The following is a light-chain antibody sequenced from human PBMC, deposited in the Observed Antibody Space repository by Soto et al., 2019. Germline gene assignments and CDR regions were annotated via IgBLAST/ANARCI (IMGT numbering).Light chain of an antibody. CDR3: GTWDSSLSVGYV. Sequence: SVLTQPPSVSAAPGQRGTISCSGSNSNIGTNHVSWYQQLPGTAPKLLIYDNNNRPSGIPDRFSGSRSGTSATLDITGLQTGDEAEYYCGTWDSSLSVGYVFGTGTKVTVL. CDR1: NSNIGTNH. V-gene: IGLV1-51*01. CDR2: DNN. J-gene: IGLJ1*01.